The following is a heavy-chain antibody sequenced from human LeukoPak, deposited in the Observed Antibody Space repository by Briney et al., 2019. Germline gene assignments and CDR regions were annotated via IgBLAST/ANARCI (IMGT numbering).Heavy chain of an antibody. V-gene: IGHV3-7*01. CDR3: ARDNPPREVEPADRGNNPPYHGMDV. CDR1: GFTFSSYW. D-gene: IGHD2-2*01. J-gene: IGHJ6*02. Sequence: GGSLRLSCAASGFTFSSYWMNWVRQSPGKGLEWVADIKQDGSGKYYVDSVKGRFTISRDNAKNSLYLQMDSLRGEDTAVYYCARDNPPREVEPADRGNNPPYHGMDVWGQGTTVTVSS. CDR2: IKQDGSGK.